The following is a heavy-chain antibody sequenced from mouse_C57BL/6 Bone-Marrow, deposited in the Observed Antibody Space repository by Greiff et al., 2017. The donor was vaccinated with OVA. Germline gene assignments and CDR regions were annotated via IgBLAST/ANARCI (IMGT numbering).Heavy chain of an antibody. CDR1: GFTFSSYG. D-gene: IGHD2-4*01. J-gene: IGHJ3*01. CDR3: ARRGDYDWFAY. Sequence: EVQLVESGGDLVKPGGSLKLSCAASGFTFSSYGMSWVRQTPDKRLEWVATISSGGSYTYYPDSVQGRFTISRDNAKNTLYLQMSSLKSEDTAMYYCARRGDYDWFAYWGQGTLVTVSA. V-gene: IGHV5-6*01. CDR2: ISSGGSYT.